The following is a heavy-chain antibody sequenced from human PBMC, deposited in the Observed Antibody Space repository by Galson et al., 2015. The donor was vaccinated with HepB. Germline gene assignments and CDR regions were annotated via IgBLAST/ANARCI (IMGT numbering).Heavy chain of an antibody. CDR2: ISHNGGAT. CDR1: GFRFHYYA. Sequence: SLRLSCAGSGFRFHYYALHWVRQAPGKGLEFVSGISHNGGATKFADSVRDRFTISRDNSKNTMYLQMNSLRTEDTAVYYCVKEDISTGYSVGSFHFWGRGTMVTVSS. J-gene: IGHJ3*01. V-gene: IGHV3-64D*06. CDR3: VKEDISTGYSVGSFHF. D-gene: IGHD3-9*01.